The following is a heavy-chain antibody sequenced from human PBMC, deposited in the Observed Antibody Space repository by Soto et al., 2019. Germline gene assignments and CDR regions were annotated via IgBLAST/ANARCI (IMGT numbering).Heavy chain of an antibody. V-gene: IGHV3-15*01. CDR1: GFTFSNAW. CDR3: TPSRDGYNLAY. D-gene: IGHD5-12*01. J-gene: IGHJ4*02. CDR2: IKSKTDGGTT. Sequence: GGPLRLSCAASGFTFSNAWMSWVRQAPGKGLEWVGRIKSKTDGGTTDYAAPVKGRFTISRDDSKNTLYLLMNSLKTEDTAVYYCTPSRDGYNLAYWGQGTLVTVSS.